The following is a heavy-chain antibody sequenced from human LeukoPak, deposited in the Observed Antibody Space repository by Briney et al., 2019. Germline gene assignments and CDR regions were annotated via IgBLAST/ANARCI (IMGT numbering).Heavy chain of an antibody. Sequence: SETLSLTCAVYGGSFSGYYWSWIRQPPGKGLEWIGEINHSGSTNYNPSLKSRDTISVDTSKNQFSLKLSSVTAADTAVYYCARGKSGLFGELLRGSWFDPWGQGTLVTVSS. CDR3: ARGKSGLFGELLRGSWFDP. CDR1: GGSFSGYY. CDR2: INHSGST. J-gene: IGHJ5*02. D-gene: IGHD3-10*02. V-gene: IGHV4-34*01.